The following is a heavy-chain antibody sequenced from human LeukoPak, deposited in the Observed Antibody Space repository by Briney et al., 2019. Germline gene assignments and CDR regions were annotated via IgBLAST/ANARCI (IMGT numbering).Heavy chain of an antibody. CDR1: GGSFSGYY. D-gene: IGHD6-19*01. CDR3: AVGSSGWFAFDAFDI. V-gene: IGHV4-34*01. CDR2: INHSGST. Sequence: SETLSLTRAVYGGSFSGYYWSWIRQPPGKGLEWIGEINHSGSTNYNPSLKSRVTISVDTSKNQFSLKLSSVTAADTAVYYCAVGSSGWFAFDAFDIWGQGTMVTVSS. J-gene: IGHJ3*02.